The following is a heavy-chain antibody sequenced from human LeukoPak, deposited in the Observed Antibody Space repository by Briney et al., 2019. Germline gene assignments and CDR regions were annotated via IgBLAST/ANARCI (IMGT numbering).Heavy chain of an antibody. Sequence: GGSLRLSCAASGFTFSSYGMHWVRQAPGKGLEWVAVIWYDGSNKYCADSVKGRFTISRDNSKNTLYLQMNSLRAEDTAVYYCARDSGAAISWFDPWGQGTLVTVSS. V-gene: IGHV3-33*01. CDR1: GFTFSSYG. CDR3: ARDSGAAISWFDP. J-gene: IGHJ5*02. D-gene: IGHD2-2*01. CDR2: IWYDGSNK.